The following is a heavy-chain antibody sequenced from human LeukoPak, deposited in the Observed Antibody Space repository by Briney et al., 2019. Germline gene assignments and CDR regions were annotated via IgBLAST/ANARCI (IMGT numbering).Heavy chain of an antibody. J-gene: IGHJ4*02. V-gene: IGHV1-2*02. Sequence: ASVKVSCKGSGYTFTDSYLHWVRQAPGQGLEGMGWINPKIGGTNYAQKFQGRVTMTRDTSISTAYMELSRLRSDDTAIYYCARGRAVSGTGGYWGQGTLVTVSS. D-gene: IGHD6-19*01. CDR1: GYTFTDSY. CDR3: ARGRAVSGTGGY. CDR2: INPKIGGT.